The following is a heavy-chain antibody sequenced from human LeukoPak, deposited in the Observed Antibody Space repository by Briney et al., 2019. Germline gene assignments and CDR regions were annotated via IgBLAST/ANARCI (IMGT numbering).Heavy chain of an antibody. V-gene: IGHV1-2*02. CDR3: ARDHIAAHNLYYYYYYMDV. CDR2: INPNSSST. Sequence: AASVKVSCKASGYTFTDYYMHWVRQAPGQGLEWMGWINPNSSSTNYAQKFQDRVTMTRDTSISTAYIEFSRLRSDDTDVYYCARDHIAAHNLYYYYYYMDVWGKGTTVTVSS. CDR1: GYTFTDYY. J-gene: IGHJ6*03. D-gene: IGHD6-13*01.